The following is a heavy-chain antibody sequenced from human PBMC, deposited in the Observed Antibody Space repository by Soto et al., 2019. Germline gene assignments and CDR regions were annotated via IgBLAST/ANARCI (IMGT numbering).Heavy chain of an antibody. J-gene: IGHJ4*02. CDR2: ITYDGSYK. CDR1: GFTFSSYG. CDR3: AKDQDFWSGYYTLDY. V-gene: IGHV3-30*18. D-gene: IGHD3-3*01. Sequence: QVQLVESGGGVVQPGRSLRLSCAASGFTFSSYGMHWVRQAPGKGLERVAVITYDGSYKYYADSVKGRLTISRDNSKNTLYLQMNSLRAEDTAVYYCAKDQDFWSGYYTLDYWGQGTLVTVSS.